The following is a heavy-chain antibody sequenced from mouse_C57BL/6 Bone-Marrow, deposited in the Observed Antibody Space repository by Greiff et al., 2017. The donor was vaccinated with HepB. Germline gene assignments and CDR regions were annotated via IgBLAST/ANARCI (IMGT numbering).Heavy chain of an antibody. Sequence: DVQLQESGGGLVQPGGSLSLSCAASGFTFTDYYMSWVRQPPGKALEWLGFIRNKANGYTTEYSASVKGRFTISRDNSQSILYLQMNALRAEDIATYACASPSYYGYFPYAMDYWGQGTSVTVSS. CDR2: IRNKANGYTT. CDR3: ASPSYYGYFPYAMDY. J-gene: IGHJ4*01. CDR1: GFTFTDYY. D-gene: IGHD2-3*01. V-gene: IGHV7-3*01.